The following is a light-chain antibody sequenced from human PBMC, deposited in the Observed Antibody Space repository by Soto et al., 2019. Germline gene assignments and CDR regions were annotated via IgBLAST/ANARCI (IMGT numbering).Light chain of an antibody. V-gene: IGLV2-23*02. Sequence: QSVLTQPASGSGSPGQSITISCTGTSSDVGSYNLVSWYQQHPGKAPKLMIYGVSKRPSGVSNRFSGSKSGNTASLTISGLQAEDEADYYCCSYAGSSTFAFYVFGTGTKVTVL. CDR2: GVS. CDR3: CSYAGSSTFAFYV. J-gene: IGLJ1*01. CDR1: SSDVGSYNL.